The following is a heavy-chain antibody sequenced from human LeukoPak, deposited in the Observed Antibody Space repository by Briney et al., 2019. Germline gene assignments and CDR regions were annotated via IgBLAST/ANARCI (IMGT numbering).Heavy chain of an antibody. CDR2: MYYSGST. Sequence: SETLSLTCAVYGGSFSGYYWSWIRQPPGKGLEWIGSMYYSGSTYYNPSLKSRVTISVDTSKNQFSLKLSSVTAADTAVYYCARGVVVVPAAQNWFDPWGQGTLVTVSS. CDR3: ARGVVVVPAAQNWFDP. V-gene: IGHV4-34*01. J-gene: IGHJ5*02. CDR1: GGSFSGYY. D-gene: IGHD2-2*01.